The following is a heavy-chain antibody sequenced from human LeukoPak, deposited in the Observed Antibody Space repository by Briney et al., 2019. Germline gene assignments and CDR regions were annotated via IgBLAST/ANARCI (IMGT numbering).Heavy chain of an antibody. D-gene: IGHD1-7*01. CDR2: IYYSGST. Sequence: PSETLSLTCTVSGGSISSSSYYWGWIRQPPGQGLEWIGSIYYSGSTNYNPSLKSRVTMSVDTSKNQFSLKLSSVTAADTAVYYCASEELGAIDYWGQGTLVTVSS. CDR3: ASEELGAIDY. V-gene: IGHV4-39*07. CDR1: GGSISSSSYY. J-gene: IGHJ4*02.